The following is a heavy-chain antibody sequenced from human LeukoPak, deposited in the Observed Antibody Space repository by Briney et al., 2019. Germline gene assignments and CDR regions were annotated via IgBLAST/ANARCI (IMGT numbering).Heavy chain of an antibody. J-gene: IGHJ5*02. CDR1: GYPFTSYG. V-gene: IGHV1-8*01. CDR3: ARMDRLSAAPTTDWFDP. Sequence: ASVKVSCKASGYPFTSYGINWVRQAAGQGLEWMGWMNPNSGATGYAQKFQGRVAMTRDTSIGAACMELSSLISDDTAVYYCARMDRLSAAPTTDWFDPWGQGTLVTVSS. CDR2: MNPNSGAT. D-gene: IGHD4-11*01.